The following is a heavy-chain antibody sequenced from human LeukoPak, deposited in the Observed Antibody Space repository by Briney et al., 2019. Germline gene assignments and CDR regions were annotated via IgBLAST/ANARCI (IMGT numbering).Heavy chain of an antibody. Sequence: SETLSLTCTVSGGSISSSSYYWGWIRQPPGKGLEWIGSIYYSGSTYYNPSLKSRVTISVDTSKNQFSLKLSSVTAADTAVYYCAREPLKFYCSGGSCCQTDAFDIWGQGTMVTVSS. V-gene: IGHV4-39*07. CDR1: GGSISSSSYY. J-gene: IGHJ3*02. D-gene: IGHD2-15*01. CDR3: AREPLKFYCSGGSCCQTDAFDI. CDR2: IYYSGST.